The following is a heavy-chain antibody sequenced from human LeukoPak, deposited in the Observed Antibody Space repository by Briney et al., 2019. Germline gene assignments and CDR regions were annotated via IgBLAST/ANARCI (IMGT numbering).Heavy chain of an antibody. V-gene: IGHV3-21*01. CDR3: ARLSLGAIRNGSPFCFDY. Sequence: GGSLRLSCAASGFTFSNYGMNWVRQAPGKGLEWVSSISAGSSYIYYADSVMGRFTISRDNTKNSLYLQVTTLRAEDTAIYYCARLSLGAIRNGSPFCFDYWGPGTLVTVSS. D-gene: IGHD2/OR15-2a*01. CDR1: GFTFSNYG. J-gene: IGHJ4*02. CDR2: ISAGSSYI.